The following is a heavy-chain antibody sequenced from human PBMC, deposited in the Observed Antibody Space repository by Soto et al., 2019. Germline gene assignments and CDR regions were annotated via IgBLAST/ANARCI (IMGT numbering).Heavy chain of an antibody. J-gene: IGHJ4*02. Sequence: PGGSLRLSCTASGFTFGDYAMSWVRQAPGKGLEWVGFIRSKAYGGTTEYAASVKGRFTISRDDSKSIAYLQMNSLKTEDTAVYYCTRNKDGYKAFSGYWGQGTLVTVSS. V-gene: IGHV3-49*04. CDR2: IRSKAYGGTT. CDR1: GFTFGDYA. D-gene: IGHD5-12*01. CDR3: TRNKDGYKAFSGY.